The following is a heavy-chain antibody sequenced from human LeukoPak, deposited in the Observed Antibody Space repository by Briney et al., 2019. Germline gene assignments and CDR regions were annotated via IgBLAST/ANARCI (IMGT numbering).Heavy chain of an antibody. Sequence: SETLSLTCAVYGGSFSGYYWSWIRQPPGKGLEWIGEINNSGTTNYNTSLKSRATISVDTSKNQFSLKLSSVTAADTAVYYCARGKLVILRYARPGSWYFDLWGRGTLVTVSS. J-gene: IGHJ2*01. D-gene: IGHD2-21*01. CDR3: ARGKLVILRYARPGSWYFDL. CDR1: GGSFSGYY. CDR2: INNSGTT. V-gene: IGHV4-34*01.